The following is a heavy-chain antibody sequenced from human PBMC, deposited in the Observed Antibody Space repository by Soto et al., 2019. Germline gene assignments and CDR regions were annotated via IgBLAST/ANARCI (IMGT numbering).Heavy chain of an antibody. D-gene: IGHD1-26*01. Sequence: QVQLVQSGAEVKKPGASVKVSCKASGYTFTSYGISWVRQAPGQGLEWMGWISAYNGNTNYAQKLQGRVTMTTDTSTSTAYMVLRSLRSADTAVYYCARDKRGSSHSYYYYYGMDVWGQGTTVTVSS. V-gene: IGHV1-18*01. J-gene: IGHJ6*02. CDR1: GYTFTSYG. CDR3: ARDKRGSSHSYYYYYGMDV. CDR2: ISAYNGNT.